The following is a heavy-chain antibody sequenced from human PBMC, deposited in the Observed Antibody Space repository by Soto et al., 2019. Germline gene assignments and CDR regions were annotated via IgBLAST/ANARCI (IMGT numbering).Heavy chain of an antibody. J-gene: IGHJ4*02. D-gene: IGHD6-6*01. V-gene: IGHV1-18*01. CDR2: ISAHNGNT. CDR3: ARGRDGDY. CDR1: GYGFTTYG. Sequence: QIHLAQSGAEVKKPGASVKVSCKGSGYGFTTYGITWVRQAPGQGLEWMAWISAHNGNTNNAQKLQGRVTVTRDTSTSTAYMELRSLRSDDTAVYYCARGRDGDYWGQGALVTVSS.